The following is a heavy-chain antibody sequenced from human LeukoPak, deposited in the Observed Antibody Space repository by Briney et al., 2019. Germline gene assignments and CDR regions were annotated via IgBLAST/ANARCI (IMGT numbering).Heavy chain of an antibody. D-gene: IGHD6-19*01. J-gene: IGHJ5*02. Sequence: SETLSLTCTVSGGSISSYYWSWTRQPPGKGLEWIGYIYYSGSTNYNPSLKSRVTISVDTSKNQFSLKLSSVTAADTAVYYCARDLAVAGPGWFDPWGQGTLVTVSS. CDR3: ARDLAVAGPGWFDP. CDR2: IYYSGST. V-gene: IGHV4-59*01. CDR1: GGSISSYY.